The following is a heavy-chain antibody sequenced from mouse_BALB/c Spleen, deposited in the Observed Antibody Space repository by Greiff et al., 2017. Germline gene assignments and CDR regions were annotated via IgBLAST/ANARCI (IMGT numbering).Heavy chain of an antibody. CDR2: IHYSGST. Sequence: EVQLQQSGPDLVKPSQSLSLTCTVTGYSITSGYSWHWIRQFPGNQLEWMGYIHYSGSTNYNPSLKSRISITRDTSKNQFFLQLNSVTTEDTATYYGARSGGSSTCWYFDVWGAGTTVTVSS. J-gene: IGHJ1*01. V-gene: IGHV3-1*02. CDR3: ARSGGSSTCWYFDV. D-gene: IGHD1-1*01. CDR1: GYSITSGYS.